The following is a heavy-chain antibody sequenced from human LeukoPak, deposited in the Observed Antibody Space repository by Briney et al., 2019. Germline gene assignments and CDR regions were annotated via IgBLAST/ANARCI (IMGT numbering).Heavy chain of an antibody. Sequence: SETLSLTCTVSGGSISNYYWNWIRQPPGKGLEFIGYIYYTGSTNYNPSLKSRVTMSVDTSKNQFSLNLRSVTPEDTAVYYCARGYGGIYYYYMDVWGKGTTVTVSS. J-gene: IGHJ6*03. CDR3: ARGYGGIYYYYMDV. CDR1: GGSISNYY. V-gene: IGHV4-59*01. D-gene: IGHD3-16*01. CDR2: IYYTGST.